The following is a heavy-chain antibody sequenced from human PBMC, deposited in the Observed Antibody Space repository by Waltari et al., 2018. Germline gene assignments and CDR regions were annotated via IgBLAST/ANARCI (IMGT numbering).Heavy chain of an antibody. CDR3: AKHGGYYYGLDY. CDR1: GFTFSSYA. CDR2: IYSGGSST. V-gene: IGHV3-23*03. D-gene: IGHD3-22*01. J-gene: IGHJ4*02. Sequence: EVQLLESGGGLVQPGGSLRLSCAASGFTFSSYAMSWVRQAPGKGLEWVSVIYSGGSSTYYADSVKGRFTISRDNSKNTLYLQMNSLRAEDTAVYYCAKHGGYYYGLDYWGQGTLVTVSS.